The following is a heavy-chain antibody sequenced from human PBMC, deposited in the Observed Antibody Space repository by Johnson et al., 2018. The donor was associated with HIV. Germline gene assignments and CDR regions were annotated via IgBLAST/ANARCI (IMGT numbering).Heavy chain of an antibody. J-gene: IGHJ3*01. Sequence: VQLVESGGGVVQPGRSLRLSCAAYGFTFSTYAMNWVRQAPGKGLDWVSYISSTGTTIYYADSVKGRFNISRDNAMKSLYLQINSLRAEDTAVYYCGISRPFSYGYRGAFDFWGQVTMVTVSS. D-gene: IGHD5-18*01. CDR3: GISRPFSYGYRGAFDF. CDR1: GFTFSTYA. CDR2: ISSTGTTI. V-gene: IGHV3-48*04.